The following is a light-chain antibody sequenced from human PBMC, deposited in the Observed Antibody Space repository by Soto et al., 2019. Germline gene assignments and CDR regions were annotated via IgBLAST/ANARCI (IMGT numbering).Light chain of an antibody. V-gene: IGKV3-15*01. CDR3: QQYDDWPET. Sequence: EKVMTQSPATLPVSPGERATLSCRASQSVSSNLAWYQQKPGQAPRLLIYDASTRATGIPARVSGSESGTEFTLTISSLQSEDLAVYYCQQYDDWPETFGQGTKV. J-gene: IGKJ1*01. CDR2: DAS. CDR1: QSVSSN.